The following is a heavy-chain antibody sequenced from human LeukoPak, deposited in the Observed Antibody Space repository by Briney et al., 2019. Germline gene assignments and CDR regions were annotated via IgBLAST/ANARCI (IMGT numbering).Heavy chain of an antibody. J-gene: IGHJ4*02. CDR1: GYTFTSYA. D-gene: IGHD5-12*01. CDR2: INAGNGNT. CDR3: ARGVRVATSSRTARGYYFDY. V-gene: IGHV1-3*01. Sequence: ASVKVSYKASGYTFTSYAMHWVRQAPGQRLEWMGWINAGNGNTKYSQKFQGRVTITRDTSASTAYMELSSLRSEDTAVYYCARGVRVATSSRTARGYYFDYWGQGTLVTVSS.